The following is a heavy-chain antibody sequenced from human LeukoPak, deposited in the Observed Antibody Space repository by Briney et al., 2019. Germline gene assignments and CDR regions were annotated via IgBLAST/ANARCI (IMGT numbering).Heavy chain of an antibody. CDR3: ARESYYDSSGYSPFDYYYGMDV. Sequence: ASVKVSCKASGGTFRSYVISWVRQAPGQGLEWMGRIIPILGIANYAQKFQGRVTITADKSTSTAYMELSSLRSEDTAVYYCARESYYDSSGYSPFDYYYGMDVWGQGTTVTVSS. V-gene: IGHV1-69*04. J-gene: IGHJ6*02. CDR1: GGTFRSYV. D-gene: IGHD3-22*01. CDR2: IIPILGIA.